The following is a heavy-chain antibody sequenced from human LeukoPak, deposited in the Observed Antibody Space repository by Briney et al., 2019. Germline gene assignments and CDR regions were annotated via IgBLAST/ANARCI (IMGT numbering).Heavy chain of an antibody. CDR3: AKVVMVYATNDAFDI. Sequence: PGRSLRLSCAASGFTFDDYAMHWVRQAPGKGLEWVSCISWNSGSIGYADSVKGRFTISRDNAKNSLYLQMNSLRAENTALYYCAKVVMVYATNDAFDIWGQGTMVTVSS. CDR2: ISWNSGSI. CDR1: GFTFDDYA. J-gene: IGHJ3*02. D-gene: IGHD2-8*01. V-gene: IGHV3-9*01.